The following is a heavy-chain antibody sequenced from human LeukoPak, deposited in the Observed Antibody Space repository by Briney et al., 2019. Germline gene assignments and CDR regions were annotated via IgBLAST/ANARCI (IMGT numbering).Heavy chain of an antibody. D-gene: IGHD6-19*01. CDR1: GFTFSSYE. J-gene: IGHJ4*02. CDR2: ISRSGTTI. CDR3: AKDRGWYFQY. V-gene: IGHV3-48*03. Sequence: TGGSLRLSCAASGFTFSSYEMNWVRQAPGKGLEWVSYISRSGTTIYYADSVKGRFTISRDNSKNTLYLQLNSLRAEDTAVFYCAKDRGWYFQYWGQGTLVTVSS.